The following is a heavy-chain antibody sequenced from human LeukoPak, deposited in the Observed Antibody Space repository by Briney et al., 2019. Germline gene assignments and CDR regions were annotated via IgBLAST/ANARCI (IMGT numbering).Heavy chain of an antibody. CDR1: GGPLNSYA. V-gene: IGHV1-69*13. D-gene: IGHD6-6*01. Sequence: ASVKVSCKASGGPLNSYAISWVRQAPGQGLEWMGRIIPIFHAANYPEKFQGRVTITSDESTNTAYMELTSLTSDDSAVYYCASSLGAFEAARMSYFDSWGQGTLVSVSS. CDR3: ASSLGAFEAARMSYFDS. J-gene: IGHJ4*02. CDR2: IIPIFHAA.